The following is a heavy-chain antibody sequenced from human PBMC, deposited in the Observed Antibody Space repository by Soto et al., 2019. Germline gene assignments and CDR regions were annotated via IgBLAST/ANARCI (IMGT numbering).Heavy chain of an antibody. V-gene: IGHV4-4*02. CDR3: ATYRAGVGYCLSP. CDR2: VFRSGDT. J-gene: IGHJ5*02. D-gene: IGHD2-15*01. Sequence: QVQLQESGPGLVKPSETLSLTCAVSGFSIANGHWWSWVRQSPGKGLEWIGEVFRSGDTNYNPSLKSRVTISVDTSNNQFSLKLASVTAADTAVDYCATYRAGVGYCLSPWGQGTLVIVSS. CDR1: GFSIANGHW.